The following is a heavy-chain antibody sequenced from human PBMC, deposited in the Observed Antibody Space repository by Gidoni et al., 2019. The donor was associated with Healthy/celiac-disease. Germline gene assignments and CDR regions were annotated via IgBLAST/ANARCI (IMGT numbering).Heavy chain of an antibody. CDR2: ISWNSGSI. CDR1: GFTFDDYA. CDR3: AKGTTPGVGATNFDY. Sequence: EVQLVESGGGLVQPGRSLRLSCAASGFTFDDYAMHWVRQAPGKGLEWVSGISWNSGSIGYADSVKGRFTISRDNAKNSLYLQMNSLRAEDTALYYCAKGTTPGVGATNFDYWGQGTLVTVSS. D-gene: IGHD1-26*01. V-gene: IGHV3-9*01. J-gene: IGHJ4*02.